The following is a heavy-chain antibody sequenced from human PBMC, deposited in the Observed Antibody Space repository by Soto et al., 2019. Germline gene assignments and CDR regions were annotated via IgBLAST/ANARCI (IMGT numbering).Heavy chain of an antibody. V-gene: IGHV4-30-2*01. J-gene: IGHJ4*02. CDR3: ARVEGDDYFDY. Sequence: SETLSLTCAVSGGSISSGGYSWSWIRQPPGKGLEWIGYIYHSGSTYYNPSLKSRVTISVDRSKNQFSLKLSSVTAADTAVYYCARVEGDDYFDYWGQGTLVTVSS. D-gene: IGHD2-21*02. CDR2: IYHSGST. CDR1: GGSISSGGYS.